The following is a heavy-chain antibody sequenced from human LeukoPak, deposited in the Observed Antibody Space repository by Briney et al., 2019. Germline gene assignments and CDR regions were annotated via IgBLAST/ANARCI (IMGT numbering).Heavy chain of an antibody. D-gene: IGHD3-16*01. CDR1: GGSFSGYY. CDR2: INHSGST. V-gene: IGHV4-34*01. CDR3: AIGQIQPLDY. J-gene: IGHJ4*02. Sequence: SETLSLTCAVYGGSFSGYYWSWIRQPPGEWLEWIGEINHSGSTNYNPSLNRRATISVDTSKNQFSLKLSSVTGADTGWTHRAIGQIQPLDYWGQGTLVTVSS.